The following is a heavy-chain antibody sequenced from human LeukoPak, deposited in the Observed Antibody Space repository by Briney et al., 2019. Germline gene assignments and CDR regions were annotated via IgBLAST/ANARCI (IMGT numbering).Heavy chain of an antibody. CDR2: INSDGSST. CDR1: GFTFSTYW. J-gene: IGHJ4*02. CDR3: VRDMGYYDKV. D-gene: IGHD3-22*01. V-gene: IGHV3-74*01. Sequence: PGRSLRLSCAASGFTFSTYWMHWVRQAPGKGLVWVSRINSDGSSTNYADSVKGRFTISRDNAKNTLYLQMYSLRAEDTAVYYCVRDMGYYDKVWGQGTLVTVSS.